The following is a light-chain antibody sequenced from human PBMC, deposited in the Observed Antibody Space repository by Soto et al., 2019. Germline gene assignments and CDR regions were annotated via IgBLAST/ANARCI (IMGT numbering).Light chain of an antibody. J-gene: IGKJ1*01. CDR3: QQSYSTPRT. Sequence: DIQLIQSPSSLSASVGDRVTITCRANEKMTRYLNWYQQKPGEAPKLLIYAASNLQSGVPSRFSGSGSGADFILTISSLQPEDSATYYCQQSYSTPRTFGQGTKVEVK. CDR2: AAS. CDR1: EKMTRY. V-gene: IGKV1-39*01.